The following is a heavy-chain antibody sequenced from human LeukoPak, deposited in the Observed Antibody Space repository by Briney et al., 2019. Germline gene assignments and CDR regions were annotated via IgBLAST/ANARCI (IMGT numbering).Heavy chain of an antibody. V-gene: IGHV4-59*01. D-gene: IGHD5-12*01. J-gene: IGHJ4*02. CDR3: ARDGYSGSDAL. CDR1: GGSISTYY. Sequence: PSETLSLTCTVSGGSISTYYWSWIRQPPGKGLEWIGYIYHSGSTKYNPSLKSRVTISVDTSQNQFSLRLSSVTAADTAVYYCARDGYSGSDALWGQGTLVTVSS. CDR2: IYHSGST.